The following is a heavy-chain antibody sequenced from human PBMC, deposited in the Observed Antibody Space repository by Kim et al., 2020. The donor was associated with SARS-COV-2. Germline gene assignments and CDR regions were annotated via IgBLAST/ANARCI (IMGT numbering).Heavy chain of an antibody. V-gene: IGHV4-39*06. CDR1: GGSISNSRYY. Sequence: SETLSLTCTVSGGSISNSRYYWGWLRQPPGKGLDWLGSISYSGSTYYNPSLKSRVTLSVDTSRNQFTLRLSFVTAAATAVYSRSVMGGEFWEYCIDDWGQGTLVTVSS. CDR3: SVMGGEFWEYCIDD. J-gene: IGHJ4*02. D-gene: IGHD3-10*01. CDR2: ISYSGST.